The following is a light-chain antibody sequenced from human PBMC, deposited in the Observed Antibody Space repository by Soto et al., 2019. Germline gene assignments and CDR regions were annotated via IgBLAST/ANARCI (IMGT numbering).Light chain of an antibody. J-gene: IGKJ4*01. CDR3: QQYNSSPT. Sequence: DIQMTQSPSTLSASVGDRVTITCRASQSISSWLAWYQQKPGKAPKLLIYDASSLESGVPSRFSGSGSGTEFTLTISSLQPDGFATYDCQQYNSSPTFGGVTMVDIK. V-gene: IGKV1-5*01. CDR1: QSISSW. CDR2: DAS.